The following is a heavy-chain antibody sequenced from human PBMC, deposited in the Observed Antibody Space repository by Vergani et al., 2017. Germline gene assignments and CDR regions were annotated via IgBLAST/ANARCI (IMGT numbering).Heavy chain of an antibody. CDR2: INHSGST. J-gene: IGHJ6*02. D-gene: IGHD2-15*01. Sequence: QVQLQQWGAGLLKPSETLSLTCAVYGGSFSGYYWSWIRQPPGKGLEWIGEINHSGSTNYNPSLKSRVTISVDTSKNQFSLKLSSVTAADTAVYYCARGRGYCSGGSCNKYYYGMDVWGQGTTVTVSS. V-gene: IGHV4-34*01. CDR1: GGSFSGYY. CDR3: ARGRGYCSGGSCNKYYYGMDV.